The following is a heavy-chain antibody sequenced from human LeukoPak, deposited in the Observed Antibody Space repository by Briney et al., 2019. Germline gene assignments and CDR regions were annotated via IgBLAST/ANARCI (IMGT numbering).Heavy chain of an antibody. J-gene: IGHJ4*02. D-gene: IGHD6-13*01. CDR1: GFTFSSYG. Sequence: PGGSLRLSCAASGFTFSSYGMHWVRQAPGKGLEWVAVISYDGSNKYYADSVKGRFTISRDNSKNTLYLQMNSLRAEDTAVYYCAKDGQQLVLIFEGYFDYWGQGTLVTVSS. CDR3: AKDGQQLVLIFEGYFDY. V-gene: IGHV3-30*18. CDR2: ISYDGSNK.